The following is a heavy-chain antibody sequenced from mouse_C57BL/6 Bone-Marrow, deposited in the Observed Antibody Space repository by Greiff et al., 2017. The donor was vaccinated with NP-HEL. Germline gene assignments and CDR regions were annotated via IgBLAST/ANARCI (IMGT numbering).Heavy chain of an antibody. V-gene: IGHV6-6*01. CDR2: IRNKANNHAS. J-gene: IGHJ3*01. D-gene: IGHD1-1*01. CDR3: TPLGSSF. CDR1: GFTFSDSW. Sequence: EVKLVESGGGLVQPGGSMKLSCAASGFTFSDSWMDWVRQAPEKGLEWVADIRNKANNHASYYAVSVKGRFTISREDSKSSVYLQMNRLSAEDTGIYYCTPLGSSFWGQGTLVTVSA.